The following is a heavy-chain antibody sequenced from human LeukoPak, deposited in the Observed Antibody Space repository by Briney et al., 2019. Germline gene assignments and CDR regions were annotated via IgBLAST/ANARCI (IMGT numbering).Heavy chain of an antibody. CDR1: GHSISSGYY. Sequence: KPSETLSLTCTVSGHSISSGYYWGWIRQPPGKGLEWIGSIYHSGSTYYNPSLKSRVTISVDTSKNQFSLKLSSVTAADTAVYYCASSHPISGDYWGQGTLVTVSS. CDR3: ASSHPISGDY. J-gene: IGHJ4*02. CDR2: IYHSGST. D-gene: IGHD3-3*01. V-gene: IGHV4-38-2*02.